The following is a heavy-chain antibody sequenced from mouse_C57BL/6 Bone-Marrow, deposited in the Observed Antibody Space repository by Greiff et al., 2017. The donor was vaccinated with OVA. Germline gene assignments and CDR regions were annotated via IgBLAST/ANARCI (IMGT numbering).Heavy chain of an antibody. V-gene: IGHV1-50*01. CDR2: IDPSDSYT. Sequence: VKQSCKASGYTFTSYWMQWVKQRPGQGLEWIGEIDPSDSYTNYNQKFKGKATLTVDTSSSTAFMQLSSLTSEDSAVYYCARNYWFAYWGQGTLVTVSA. CDR1: GYTFTSYW. CDR3: ARNYWFAY. D-gene: IGHD1-3*01. J-gene: IGHJ3*01.